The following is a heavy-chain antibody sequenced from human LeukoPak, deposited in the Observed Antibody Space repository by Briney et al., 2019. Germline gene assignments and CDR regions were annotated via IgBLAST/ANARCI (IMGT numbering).Heavy chain of an antibody. D-gene: IGHD6-25*01. J-gene: IGHJ4*02. V-gene: IGHV5-51*01. CDR1: GYRFTSYW. CDR2: IYPADCEI. Sequence: GESLKISCKGSGYRFTSYWIGWVRQIPGKGLEWMAIIYPADCEIRYSPSFQGQVTISTDKSISNAYLQWSSLKASDTAMYYCARSLTAAAGDYWGQGTLVSVSS. CDR3: ARSLTAAAGDY.